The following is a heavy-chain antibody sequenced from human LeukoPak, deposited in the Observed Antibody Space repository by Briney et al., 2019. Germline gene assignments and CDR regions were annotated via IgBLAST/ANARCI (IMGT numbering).Heavy chain of an antibody. D-gene: IGHD2-2*01. Sequence: GGSLRLSCAASGFTFSTYWMSWVRQAPGKGLEWVANINRDGSEKYYVDSVKGRFTISRDNAKNSLYLQMNSLRAEDTAVYYCARDPPIVVVPAVYGMDVWGQGTTVTVSS. V-gene: IGHV3-7*01. CDR3: ARDPPIVVVPAVYGMDV. CDR2: INRDGSEK. J-gene: IGHJ6*02. CDR1: GFTFSTYW.